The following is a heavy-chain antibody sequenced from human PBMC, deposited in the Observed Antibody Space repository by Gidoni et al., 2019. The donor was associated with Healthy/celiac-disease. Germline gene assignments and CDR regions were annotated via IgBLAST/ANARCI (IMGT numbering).Heavy chain of an antibody. V-gene: IGHV3-30*18. Sequence: QVQLVESGGGVVQPGRSLRLYCAASGFPFSSYGMHWVRQAPGKGLEWVAVISYDGSNKYYADSVKGRFTISRDNSKNTLYLQMNSLRAEDTAVYYCAKDKEWELLNWGQGTLVTVSS. CDR3: AKDKEWELLN. CDR2: ISYDGSNK. D-gene: IGHD1-26*01. CDR1: GFPFSSYG. J-gene: IGHJ4*02.